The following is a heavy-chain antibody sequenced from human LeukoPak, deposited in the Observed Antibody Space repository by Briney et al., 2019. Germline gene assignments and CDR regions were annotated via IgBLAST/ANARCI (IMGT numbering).Heavy chain of an antibody. D-gene: IGHD5-24*01. V-gene: IGHV4-59*01. J-gene: IGHJ4*02. CDR3: ASTRRDGYPFDY. Sequence: NSSETLSLTCTVSGDSISSYYWSWIRQPPGKGLEWIGYIYYSGSTNYNPSLKSRVTVSVDTSKNQFSLRLSSVTAADTAVYYCASTRRDGYPFDYWGQGTLVTVSS. CDR2: IYYSGST. CDR1: GDSISSYY.